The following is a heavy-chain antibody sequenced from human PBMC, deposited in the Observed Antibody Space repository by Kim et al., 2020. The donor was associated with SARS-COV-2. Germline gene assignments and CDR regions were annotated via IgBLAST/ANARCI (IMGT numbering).Heavy chain of an antibody. CDR3: ARDGTMVRGVITHYYGMDV. CDR2: ISIYNGDT. Sequence: ASVKVSCKASNYTFSNYGISWVRQAPGQGLECMGWISIYNGDTRYAQNFQGRVTVTTDTSTNTAYVELRSLRSDDTAVYYCARDGTMVRGVITHYYGMDVWGQGTTVTVSS. V-gene: IGHV1-18*01. D-gene: IGHD3-10*01. J-gene: IGHJ6*02. CDR1: NYTFSNYG.